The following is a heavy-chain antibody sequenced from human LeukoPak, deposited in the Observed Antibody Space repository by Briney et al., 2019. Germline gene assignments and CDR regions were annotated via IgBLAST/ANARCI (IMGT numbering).Heavy chain of an antibody. Sequence: SETLSLSCTVSGGSTSNYYWNWIRQPPGKGLEWIGYIYYSGSTNYNPSLKSRVTISVDTSKNQFSLKLSSVTAADTAVYYCARGGARYNSGCDWFDPWGQGSLVTVSS. CDR3: ARGGARYNSGCDWFDP. CDR1: GGSTSNYY. V-gene: IGHV4-59*01. D-gene: IGHD6-19*01. CDR2: IYYSGST. J-gene: IGHJ5*02.